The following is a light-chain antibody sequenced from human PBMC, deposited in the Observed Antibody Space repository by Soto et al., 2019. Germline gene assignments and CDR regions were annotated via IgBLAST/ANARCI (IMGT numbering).Light chain of an antibody. J-gene: IGLJ2*01. CDR1: SSDVGAYNY. Sequence: QSALTQPASVSGSPGQSITISCTGTSSDVGAYNYVSWYQQHPGKVPKLMIYEVSNRPSGVSNRFSGSKSGNTASLTISGLQAEDEAYYYCRSYSSSITVLFGGGTKVTVL. V-gene: IGLV2-14*01. CDR3: RSYSSSITVL. CDR2: EVS.